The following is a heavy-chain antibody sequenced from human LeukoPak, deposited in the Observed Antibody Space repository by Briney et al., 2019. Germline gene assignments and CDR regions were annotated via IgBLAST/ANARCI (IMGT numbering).Heavy chain of an antibody. CDR2: ISSSSSHT. J-gene: IGHJ6*04. Sequence: GGSLRLSCAASGFTFSDYYMSWIRQAPGKGLEWVSYISSSSSHTNYADSVKGRFTISRDNAKNSLYLQMNSLRAEDTAVYYCAGFGELFYYHYGMDVWGKGTTVTVSS. D-gene: IGHD3-10*01. CDR3: AGFGELFYYHYGMDV. V-gene: IGHV3-11*06. CDR1: GFTFSDYY.